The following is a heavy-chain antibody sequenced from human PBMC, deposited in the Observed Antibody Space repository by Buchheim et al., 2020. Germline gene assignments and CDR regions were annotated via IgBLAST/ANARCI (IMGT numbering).Heavy chain of an antibody. CDR3: ASQYYYDSSGYYYGYFDL. J-gene: IGHJ2*01. CDR1: GGSFSGYY. CDR2: INHSGST. Sequence: QVQLQQWGAGLLKPSETLSLTCAVYGGSFSGYYWSWIRQPPGKGLEWIGEINHSGSTNYNPSLKSRVTISVDKSKNQFSLKLSSVTAADTAVYYCASQYYYDSSGYYYGYFDLWGRGTL. D-gene: IGHD3-22*01. V-gene: IGHV4-34*01.